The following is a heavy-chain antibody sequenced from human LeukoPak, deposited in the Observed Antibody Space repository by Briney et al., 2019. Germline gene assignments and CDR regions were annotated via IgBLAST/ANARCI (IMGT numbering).Heavy chain of an antibody. Sequence: PGGSLRLSCAASGFTFSSYAMSWVRQAPWKGLEWVSAISGSGGRTYYADSVKGRFTISRDNSKNTLYLQMNSLRAEDTAVYYCAKNELLWFGELLIDYWGQGTLVTVSS. V-gene: IGHV3-23*01. CDR1: GFTFSSYA. D-gene: IGHD3-10*01. CDR2: ISGSGGRT. J-gene: IGHJ4*02. CDR3: AKNELLWFGELLIDY.